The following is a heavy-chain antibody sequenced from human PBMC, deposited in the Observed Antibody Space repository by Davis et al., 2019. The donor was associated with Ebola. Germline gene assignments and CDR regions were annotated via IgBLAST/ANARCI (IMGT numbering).Heavy chain of an antibody. V-gene: IGHV3-11*06. D-gene: IGHD6-19*01. CDR3: ARKQSIAVAGTGFDY. Sequence: GGSLRLSCAASGFTFSDYYMSWIRQAPGKGLEWVSYISSSSSYTNYADSVKGRFTISRDNAKNSLYLQMNSLRAEDTAVYYCARKQSIAVAGTGFDYWGQGTLVTVSS. J-gene: IGHJ4*02. CDR1: GFTFSDYY. CDR2: ISSSSSYT.